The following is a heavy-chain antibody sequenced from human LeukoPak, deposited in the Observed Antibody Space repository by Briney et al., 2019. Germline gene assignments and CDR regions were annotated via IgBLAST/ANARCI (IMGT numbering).Heavy chain of an antibody. CDR3: ARDEYYYDSSGYYED. D-gene: IGHD3-22*01. J-gene: IGHJ4*02. Sequence: TGGSLRLSCGASGFAFSNYAMYWVRQAPGKGLEWVAVIWYDGSNKYYADSVKGRFTISRDNSKNTLYLQMNSLRAEDTAVYYCARDEYYYDSSGYYEDWGQGTLVTVSS. CDR2: IWYDGSNK. CDR1: GFAFSNYA. V-gene: IGHV3-33*07.